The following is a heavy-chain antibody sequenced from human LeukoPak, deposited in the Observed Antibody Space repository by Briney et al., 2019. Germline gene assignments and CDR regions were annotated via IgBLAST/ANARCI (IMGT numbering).Heavy chain of an antibody. J-gene: IGHJ3*02. Sequence: SETLSLTCAVYGGSFSGYYWSWIRQPPGKGLEWIGEINHSGSTNYNPSLKSRITISVDTSKNHFSLKLNSVTAADTAVYYCARRLPPSTFDIWGQGTMVTVSS. CDR3: ARRLPPSTFDI. CDR2: INHSGST. V-gene: IGHV4-34*01. CDR1: GGSFSGYY.